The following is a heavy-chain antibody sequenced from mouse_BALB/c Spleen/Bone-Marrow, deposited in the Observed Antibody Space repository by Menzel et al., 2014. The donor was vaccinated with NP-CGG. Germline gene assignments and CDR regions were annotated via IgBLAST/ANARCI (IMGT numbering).Heavy chain of an antibody. J-gene: IGHJ1*01. CDR1: GFDFSRYW. D-gene: IGHD2-2*01. Sequence: EVQLVESGGGLVQPGGSLKLSCVASGFDFSRYWMSWVRQAPGKGLEWIGEINPDSSTINYTPSLKDKFIISRDNAKNTLYLQVSKVRSEDTALYYCGLLGYHGYHDVWGAGPTVPISS. CDR3: GLLGYHGYHDV. V-gene: IGHV4-1*02. CDR2: INPDSSTI.